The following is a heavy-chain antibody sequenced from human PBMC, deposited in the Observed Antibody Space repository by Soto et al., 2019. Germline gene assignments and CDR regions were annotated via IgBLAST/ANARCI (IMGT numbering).Heavy chain of an antibody. D-gene: IGHD1-7*01. CDR2: INHSGST. CDR1: GGSISSSY. Sequence: SETLSLTCTVSGGSISSSYWSWIRQPPGKGLEWIGEINHSGSTNYNPSLKSRVTISVDTSKNQFSLKLSSVTAADTAVYYCARGYGGTFDYGGQGTWFTVSS. J-gene: IGHJ4*02. V-gene: IGHV4-34*01. CDR3: ARGYGGTFDY.